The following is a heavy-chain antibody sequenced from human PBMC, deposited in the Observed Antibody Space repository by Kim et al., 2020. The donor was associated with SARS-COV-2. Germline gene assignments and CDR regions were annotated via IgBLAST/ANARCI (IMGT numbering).Heavy chain of an antibody. CDR2: INHSGST. CDR1: GGSFSGYY. J-gene: IGHJ3*01. D-gene: IGHD3-3*01. Sequence: SETLSLTCAVYGGSFSGYYWSWIRQPPGKGLEWIGEINHSGSTNYNPSLKSRVTISVDTSKNQFSLKLSSVTAADTAVYYCARGGGYYDFWSGYYLWGQGTMVTVSS. V-gene: IGHV4-34*01. CDR3: ARGGGYYDFWSGYYL.